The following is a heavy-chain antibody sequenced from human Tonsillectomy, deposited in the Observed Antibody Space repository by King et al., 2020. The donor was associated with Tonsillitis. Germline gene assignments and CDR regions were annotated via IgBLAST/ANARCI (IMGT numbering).Heavy chain of an antibody. CDR2: IDWKDDK. J-gene: IGHJ6*02. CDR3: ARIITVRAVVPGTGYYYGLDV. Sequence: VTLKESGRALLRPTQTLTLTCTFSGFSLSTSGMCVSWIRQAPGKALEWLALIDWKDDKFYSISLETRLTISKDTSKNQVVLTMTNMDTVDTATYYCARIITVRAVVPGTGYYYGLDVWGQGTTVTVSS. V-gene: IGHV2-70*01. CDR1: GFSLSTSGMC. D-gene: IGHD3-10*01.